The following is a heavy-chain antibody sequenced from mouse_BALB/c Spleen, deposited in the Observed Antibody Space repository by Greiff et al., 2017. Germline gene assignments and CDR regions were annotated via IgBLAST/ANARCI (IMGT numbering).Heavy chain of an antibody. D-gene: IGHD2-2*01. CDR2: INPSSGYT. J-gene: IGHJ3*01. V-gene: IGHV1-4*02. Sequence: VQLQQSAAELARPGASVKMSCKASGYTFTSYTMHWVKQRPGQGLEWIGYINPSSGYTEYNQKFKDKTTLTADKSYSTAYMQLSSLTSEDSAVYYCARKGYGFAYWGQGTLVTVSA. CDR3: ARKGYGFAY. CDR1: GYTFTSYT.